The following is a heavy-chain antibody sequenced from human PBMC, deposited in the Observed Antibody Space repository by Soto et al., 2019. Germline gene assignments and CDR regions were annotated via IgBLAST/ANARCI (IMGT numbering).Heavy chain of an antibody. CDR3: AKDGNWLDVYFDV. V-gene: IGHV3-23*01. D-gene: IGHD6-19*01. Sequence: GGALRLSCVDSGIEFSNYAMSWVSQAPGKGLEWVSISSASGRSRYHADSVKGRFTISRDNSKNTLYLHMTNLRAEDTAVYYCAKDGNWLDVYFDVWGQGTPVTVSS. CDR2: SSASGRSR. J-gene: IGHJ4*02. CDR1: GIEFSNYA.